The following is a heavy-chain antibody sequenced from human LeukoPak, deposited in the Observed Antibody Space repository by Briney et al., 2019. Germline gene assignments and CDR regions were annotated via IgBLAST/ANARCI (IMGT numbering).Heavy chain of an antibody. CDR2: MNPNSGNT. D-gene: IGHD3-9*01. CDR1: GYTFTSYD. J-gene: IGHJ4*02. Sequence: AASVKVSCKASGYTFTSYDINWVRQATGQGLEWMGWMNPNSGNTGYAQKFEGRVTMTRDTSISTAYMELSRLRSDDTAVYYCARSSMYYDILTGYSPENYFDYWGQGTLVTVSS. CDR3: ARSSMYYDILTGYSPENYFDY. V-gene: IGHV1-8*02.